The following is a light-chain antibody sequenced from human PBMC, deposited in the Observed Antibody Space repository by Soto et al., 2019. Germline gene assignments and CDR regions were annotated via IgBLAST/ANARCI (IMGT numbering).Light chain of an antibody. CDR2: DAS. CDR3: QKYNSAPLT. J-gene: IGKJ4*01. Sequence: DIQMTQSPSSLSSTVGDIFTISCEASQDISNYLNWYQQKPGKAPKLLIYDASNLETGVPSRFSGSGSGTDFTLTISCLQPEDVATYYCQKYNSAPLTFGGGTRWIS. CDR1: QDISNY. V-gene: IGKV1-33*01.